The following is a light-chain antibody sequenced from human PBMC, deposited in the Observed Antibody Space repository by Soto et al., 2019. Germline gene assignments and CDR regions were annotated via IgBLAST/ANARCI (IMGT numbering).Light chain of an antibody. CDR3: QQYNNWPET. V-gene: IGKV3-15*01. CDR1: QSVSVN. CDR2: RTS. J-gene: IGKJ1*01. Sequence: EIVMTQSPATLSVSPGERVTLSCRASQSVSVNLAWYQRKPGQAPSLLIHRTSIRATGVPDRFSGCGAGTEFTLTISSLQSEDFAVYYCQQYNNWPETFGQGTKVEIK.